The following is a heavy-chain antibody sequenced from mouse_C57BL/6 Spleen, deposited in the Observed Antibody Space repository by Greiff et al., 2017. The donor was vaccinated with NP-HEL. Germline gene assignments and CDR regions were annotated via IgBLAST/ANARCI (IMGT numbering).Heavy chain of an antibody. V-gene: IGHV5-17*01. Sequence: VQLQQSGGGLVKPGGSLKLSCAASGFTFSDYGMHWVRQAPEKGLEWVAYISSGSSTIYYADTVKGRFTISRDNAKNTLFLQMTSLRSEDTAMYYCARRIYYAMDYWGQGTSVTVSS. J-gene: IGHJ4*01. CDR1: GFTFSDYG. CDR3: ARRIYYAMDY. CDR2: ISSGSSTI.